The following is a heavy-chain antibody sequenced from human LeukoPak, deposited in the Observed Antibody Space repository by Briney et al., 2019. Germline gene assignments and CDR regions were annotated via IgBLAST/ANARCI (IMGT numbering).Heavy chain of an antibody. CDR1: GYSISSGYY. Sequence: PSETLSLTCTVSGYSISSGYYWGWIRQPPGKGLEWIGSIYHSGSTYYNPSLKSRVTISVDTSKNQFSLKLSSVTAADTAVYYCARHLWFGESIRRKIDTNWFDPWGQGTLVTVSS. CDR2: IYHSGST. CDR3: ARHLWFGESIRRKIDTNWFDP. D-gene: IGHD3-10*01. J-gene: IGHJ5*02. V-gene: IGHV4-38-2*02.